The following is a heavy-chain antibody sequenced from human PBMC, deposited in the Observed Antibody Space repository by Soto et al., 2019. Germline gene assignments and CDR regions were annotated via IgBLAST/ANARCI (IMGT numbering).Heavy chain of an antibody. CDR3: ARLGRSSTSCYAYYYYGMDV. CDR2: IDPSDSYT. V-gene: IGHV5-10-1*01. CDR1: GYSFTSYW. J-gene: IGHJ6*02. Sequence: GESLKISCKGSGYSFTSYWISWVRQMPGKGLEWMGRIDPSDSYTNYSPSFQGHVTISADKSISTAYLQWSSLKASDTAMYYCARLGRSSTSCYAYYYYGMDVWGQGTTVTV. D-gene: IGHD2-2*01.